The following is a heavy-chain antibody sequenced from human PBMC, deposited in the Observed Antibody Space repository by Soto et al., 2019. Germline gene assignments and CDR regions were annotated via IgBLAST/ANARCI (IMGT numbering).Heavy chain of an antibody. CDR1: GFTFSSYS. D-gene: IGHD2-21*02. Sequence: EVQLVESGGGLVKPGGSLRLSCAASGFTFSSYSMNWVRQAPGKGLEWVSSISSSSSYIYYADSVKGRFTISRDNAKNSLYLQMNSLRAEDTAVYYGARDSSGGNSPPGSWGQGTLVTVSS. CDR3: ARDSSGGNSPPGS. V-gene: IGHV3-21*01. J-gene: IGHJ5*02. CDR2: ISSSSSYI.